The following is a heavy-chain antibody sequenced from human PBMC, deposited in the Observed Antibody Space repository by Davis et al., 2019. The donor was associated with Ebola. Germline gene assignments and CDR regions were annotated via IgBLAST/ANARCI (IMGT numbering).Heavy chain of an antibody. D-gene: IGHD3-22*01. V-gene: IGHV3-30-3*01. Sequence: GESLKISCAASGFTFSSYAMHWVRQAPGKGLEWVAVISYDGSNKYYADSVKGRFTISRDNSKNTLYLQMNSLRAEDTAVYYCAREERAYYYDSSGYYLGYYFDYWGQGTLVTVSS. CDR1: GFTFSSYA. CDR2: ISYDGSNK. CDR3: AREERAYYYDSSGYYLGYYFDY. J-gene: IGHJ4*02.